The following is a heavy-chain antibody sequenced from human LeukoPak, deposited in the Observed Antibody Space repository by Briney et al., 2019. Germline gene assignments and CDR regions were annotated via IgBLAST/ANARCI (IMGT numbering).Heavy chain of an antibody. Sequence: ASVKVSCKASGGTFSSYAISWVRQAPGQGLEWMGGIIPIFGTANYAQKFQGRVTITTDGSTSTAYMELSSLRSEGTAVYYCAMGYSSSSFSYYFDYWGQGTLVTVSS. J-gene: IGHJ4*02. V-gene: IGHV1-69*05. CDR3: AMGYSSSSFSYYFDY. CDR1: GGTFSSYA. CDR2: IIPIFGTA. D-gene: IGHD6-6*01.